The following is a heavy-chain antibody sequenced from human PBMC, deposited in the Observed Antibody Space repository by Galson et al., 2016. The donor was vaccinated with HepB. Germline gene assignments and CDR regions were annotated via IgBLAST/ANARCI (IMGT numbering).Heavy chain of an antibody. V-gene: IGHV3-30-3*01. CDR1: GFTFSNYA. Sequence: SLRLSCAASGFTFSNYAMHWVRQAPGKGLEWVAAISYDGTNIYYADSVQGRFTVSRDNSKNALYLQMNSLRPEDMAVFYCARMNSGSPQGGLFQYGGQGTLVTVSS. D-gene: IGHD1-26*01. CDR3: ARMNSGSPQGGLFQY. J-gene: IGHJ4*02. CDR2: ISYDGTNI.